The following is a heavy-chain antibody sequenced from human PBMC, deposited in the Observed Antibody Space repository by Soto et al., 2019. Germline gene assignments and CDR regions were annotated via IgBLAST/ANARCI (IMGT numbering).Heavy chain of an antibody. CDR2: IWYDGSNK. Sequence: QVQLVESGGGVVQPGRSLRLSCAASGFTFSSYGMHWVRQAPGKGLEWVAVIWYDGSNKYYADSVKGRFTISRDNSKNTLYLQMNSLRAEDTAVYYCARDNQYYDILTGYFPYYYGMDVW. J-gene: IGHJ6*01. V-gene: IGHV3-33*01. CDR3: ARDNQYYDILTGYFPYYYGMDV. D-gene: IGHD3-9*01. CDR1: GFTFSSYG.